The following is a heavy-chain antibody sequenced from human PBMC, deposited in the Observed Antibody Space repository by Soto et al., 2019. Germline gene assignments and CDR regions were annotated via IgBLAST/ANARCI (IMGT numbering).Heavy chain of an antibody. V-gene: IGHV4-39*01. CDR2: ISYSGST. D-gene: IGHD2-2*01. CDR3: ARLHGYCISTSCYGYYGMDV. Sequence: PSETLSLTCTASGVSITSNSSYWAWIRQPPGKGLEWIGSISYSGSTYYNPSLKSRVTMSVDTSKNQFSLKLSSVTAADTAVYYCARLHGYCISTSCYGYYGMDVWGQGTTVT. J-gene: IGHJ6*02. CDR1: GVSITSNSSY.